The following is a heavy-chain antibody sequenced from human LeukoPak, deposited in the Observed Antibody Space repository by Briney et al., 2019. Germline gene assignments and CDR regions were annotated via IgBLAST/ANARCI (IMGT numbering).Heavy chain of an antibody. CDR2: INPSGGST. CDR1: GYTFTSYY. V-gene: IGHV1-46*01. Sequence: GASVKVSCKASGYTFTSYYMHWVRQAPGQGLEWMGIINPSGGSTSYAQKFQGRVTMTRDTSTSTVYMELSSLRSEDTAVYYCARDKEVVVVPAYYYYYMDVWGKGTTVTISS. CDR3: ARDKEVVVVPAYYYYYMDV. J-gene: IGHJ6*03. D-gene: IGHD2-2*01.